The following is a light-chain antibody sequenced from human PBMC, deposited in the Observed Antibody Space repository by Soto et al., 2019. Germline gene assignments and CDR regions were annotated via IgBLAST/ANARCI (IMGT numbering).Light chain of an antibody. CDR3: QQYNDWPLT. Sequence: EIVMTQSPVTLSVSPGERVTLSCRASQSVSSNLAWYQQKPGQAPSLLIYGAFTRATGIPARFSGTGSGTEFTLTISSLQSEDFPLYYCQQYNDWPLTFGQGTKVDI. CDR1: QSVSSN. CDR2: GAF. V-gene: IGKV3-15*01. J-gene: IGKJ1*01.